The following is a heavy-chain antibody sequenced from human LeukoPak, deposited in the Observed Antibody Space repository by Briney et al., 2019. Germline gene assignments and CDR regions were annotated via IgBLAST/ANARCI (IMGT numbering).Heavy chain of an antibody. V-gene: IGHV1-3*01. D-gene: IGHD4-17*01. J-gene: IGHJ4*02. CDR3: ARARWTSTVTTYYLDF. CDR2: INAGNGKT. Sequence: ASVKVSCKASGYIFTDYAIQWLRQAPGQGLEWMGWINAGNGKTKYSQKFQGRVTINRDTSASTAYMELSGLRSDDTAVYYCARARWTSTVTTYYLDFWGQGTLVTVSS. CDR1: GYIFTDYA.